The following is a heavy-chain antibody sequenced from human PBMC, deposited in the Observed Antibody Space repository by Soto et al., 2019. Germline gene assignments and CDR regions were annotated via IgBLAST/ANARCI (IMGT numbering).Heavy chain of an antibody. Sequence: PGGSLRLSCAASGFTFSSYAMSWVRQAPGKGLEWVSGINSDGSSTSYADSVKGRFTISRDNAKNTLYLQMNSLRAEDTAVYYCARGGFPAIVVVTNAFDIWGQGTMVTVSS. CDR3: ARGGFPAIVVVTNAFDI. CDR2: INSDGSST. V-gene: IGHV3-74*01. CDR1: GFTFSSYA. J-gene: IGHJ3*02. D-gene: IGHD3-22*01.